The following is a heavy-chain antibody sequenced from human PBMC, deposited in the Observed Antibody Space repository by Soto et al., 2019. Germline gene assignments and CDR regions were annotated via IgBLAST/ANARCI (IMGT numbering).Heavy chain of an antibody. Sequence: QVPLHQWGAGLLKPSETLSLTCAVYGESFSGYSWTWTRQPPGKGLEWIGKINNRGSTNNNPSLKSRVTISVDTSKNQFSLKLSSVTAADTAVYYCARGLPKCQYSSSCYPRPHYMDAWGKGTTVTVSS. V-gene: IGHV4-34*01. CDR3: ARGLPKCQYSSSCYPRPHYMDA. D-gene: IGHD6-13*01. CDR1: GESFSGYS. J-gene: IGHJ6*03. CDR2: INNRGST.